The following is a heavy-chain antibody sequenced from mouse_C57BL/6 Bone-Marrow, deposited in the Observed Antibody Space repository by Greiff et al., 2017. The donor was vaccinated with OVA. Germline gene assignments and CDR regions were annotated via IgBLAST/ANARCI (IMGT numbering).Heavy chain of an antibody. CDR1: GFSLSTSGMG. CDR2: TYWDDDK. Sequence: QVTLKVSGPGILQSSQTLSLTCSFSGFSLSTSGMGVSWIRQPPGKGLEWLAHTYWDDDKRYNPSLKSRLTISKDTSRNQVFLKITSVGTADTATYYWAQRGVVAPFAYWGQGTLVTVSA. D-gene: IGHD1-1*01. J-gene: IGHJ3*01. CDR3: AQRGVVAPFAY. V-gene: IGHV8-12*01.